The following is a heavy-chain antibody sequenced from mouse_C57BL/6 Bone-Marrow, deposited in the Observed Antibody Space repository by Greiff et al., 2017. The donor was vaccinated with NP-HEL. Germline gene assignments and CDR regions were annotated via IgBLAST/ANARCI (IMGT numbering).Heavy chain of an antibody. V-gene: IGHV5-4*01. D-gene: IGHD4-1*01. CDR1: GFTFSSYA. CDR2: ISDGGSYT. CDR3: AREEVGRFAY. Sequence: VQVVESGGGLVKPGGSLKLSCAASGFTFSSYAMSWVRQTPEKRLEWVATISDGGSYTYYPDNVKGRFTISRDNAKNNLYLQMSHLKSEDTAMYYCAREEVGRFAYWGQGTLVTVSA. J-gene: IGHJ3*01.